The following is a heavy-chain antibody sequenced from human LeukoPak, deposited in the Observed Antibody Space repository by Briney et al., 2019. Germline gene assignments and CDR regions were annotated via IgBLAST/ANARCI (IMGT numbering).Heavy chain of an antibody. CDR3: AKADYSYYYYMDV. V-gene: IGHV3-30*02. J-gene: IGHJ6*03. CDR1: GFTFSNYG. CDR2: IRYDGSNK. Sequence: GGSLRLSCAASGFTFSNYGMHWLRQAPGKGLEWVAFIRYDGSNKYYADSVKGRFTISRDNSKNTLYLQMNSLRAEDTAVYYCAKADYSYYYYMDVWGKGTTVTVSS. D-gene: IGHD4-11*01.